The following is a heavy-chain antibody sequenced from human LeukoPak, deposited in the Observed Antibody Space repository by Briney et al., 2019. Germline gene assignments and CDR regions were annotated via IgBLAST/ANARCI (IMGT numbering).Heavy chain of an antibody. CDR2: IDSSDSDT. CDR3: ARCFRRLEWLLGGENAFDI. J-gene: IGHJ3*02. V-gene: IGHV5-51*01. D-gene: IGHD3-3*01. CDR1: GDSFTSYW. Sequence: GESLKISCKGSGDSFTSYWIAWVRQMPGKGLEWMGIIDSSDSDTRYSPSFQGQVTISVDKSISTAYLQWSSLKASDTAMYYCARCFRRLEWLLGGENAFDIWGQGTMVTVSS.